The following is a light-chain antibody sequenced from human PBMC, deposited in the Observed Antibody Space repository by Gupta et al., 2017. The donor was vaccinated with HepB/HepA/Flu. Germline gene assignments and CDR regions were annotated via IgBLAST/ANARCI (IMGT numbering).Light chain of an antibody. J-gene: IGKJ1*01. V-gene: IGKV3-11*01. Sequence: VLTQSPAILSLSPGERATLSCRASQSVGSYLAWYQQKPGQAPRLLIYDASNRATGIPARFSASGSGTDFTLTISSLEPEDFAVYYCQQRSNWAFGQGTKVEIK. CDR2: DAS. CDR1: QSVGSY. CDR3: QQRSNWA.